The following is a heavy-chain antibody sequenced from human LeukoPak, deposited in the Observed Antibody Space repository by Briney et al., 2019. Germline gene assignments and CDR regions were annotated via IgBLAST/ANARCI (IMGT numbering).Heavy chain of an antibody. J-gene: IGHJ6*03. D-gene: IGHD3-10*01. CDR1: GFTFSSYG. V-gene: IGHV3-30*02. Sequence: GGSLRLSCAASGFTFSSYGIHWVRQDPGKGLEGVAFIRYDGSNKYSADSVKGRFTISRDDSKNTVYLQMNSLRVEDTAVYYCAKDLVVRAIENYYIDVWGKGTTVTISS. CDR2: IRYDGSNK. CDR3: AKDLVVRAIENYYIDV.